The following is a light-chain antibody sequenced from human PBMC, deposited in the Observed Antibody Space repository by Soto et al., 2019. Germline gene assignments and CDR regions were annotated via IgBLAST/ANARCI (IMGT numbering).Light chain of an antibody. V-gene: IGLV3-1*01. CDR2: QDS. CDR1: KLGDKY. Sequence: SYELTQPPSVSVSPGQTASITCSGDKLGDKYACWYQQKPGQSPVLVIYQDSKRPSGIPERFSGSNSGNTATLTISGTQAMDEADYYCQAWDSSTEGRIYVFGTGTKVTVL. CDR3: QAWDSSTEGRIYV. J-gene: IGLJ1*01.